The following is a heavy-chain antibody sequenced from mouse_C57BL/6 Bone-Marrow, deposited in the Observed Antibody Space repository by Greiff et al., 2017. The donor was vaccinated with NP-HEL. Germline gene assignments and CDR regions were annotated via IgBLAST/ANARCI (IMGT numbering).Heavy chain of an antibody. V-gene: IGHV8-12*01. CDR2: IYWDDDK. J-gene: IGHJ1*03. CDR3: ARKCYYYGSSPYWYFDV. Sequence: ESGPGILQSSQTLSLTCSFSGFSLSTSGMGVSWIRQPSGKGLEWLAHIYWDDDKRYNPSLKSRPTISKDTSRNQVFLKITSVDTADTATYYCARKCYYYGSSPYWYFDVWGTGTTVTVSS. CDR1: GFSLSTSGMG. D-gene: IGHD1-1*01.